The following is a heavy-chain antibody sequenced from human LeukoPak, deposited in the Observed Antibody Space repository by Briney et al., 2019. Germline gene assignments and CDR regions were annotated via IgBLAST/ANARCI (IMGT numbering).Heavy chain of an antibody. V-gene: IGHV1-3*03. D-gene: IGHD3-22*01. CDR3: ARAHYYDSSGYRHFDY. CDR1: GYTFTSNY. J-gene: IGHJ4*02. CDR2: INAGNGNT. Sequence: ASVKVSCKAFGYTFTSNYMHWVRQAPGQRLEWMGWINAGNGNTKYSQEFQGRVTITRDTSASTAYMELSSLRSEDMAVYYCARAHYYDSSGYRHFDYWGQGTLVTVSS.